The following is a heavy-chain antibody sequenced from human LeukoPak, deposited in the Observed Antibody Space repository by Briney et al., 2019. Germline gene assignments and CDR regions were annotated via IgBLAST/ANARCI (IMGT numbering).Heavy chain of an antibody. V-gene: IGHV3-49*04. CDR3: TRDGHDYGGNPVDY. CDR2: IRSKAYGGTT. J-gene: IGHJ4*02. D-gene: IGHD4-23*01. CDR1: GFTFGDYA. Sequence: GSLRLSCTASGFTFGDYAMSWVRQAPGKGLEWVGFIRSKAYGGTTEYAASVKGRFTISRDDSKSIAYLQMNSLKTEDTAVYYCTRDGHDYGGNPVDYWGQGTLVTVSS.